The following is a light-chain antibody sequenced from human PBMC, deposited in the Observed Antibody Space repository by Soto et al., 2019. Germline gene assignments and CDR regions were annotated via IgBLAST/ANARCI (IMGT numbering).Light chain of an antibody. Sequence: SAPTQPPSASGTPGQRGTISFSGSSSNVGTNPVNWYQQLPGTAPKLLIYSNNQRPSGVPDRFSGSKSGTSASLAISGLQPEDEADCYCAAWDDSLNGYVFGTGTKVTVL. V-gene: IGLV1-44*01. CDR1: SSNVGTNP. J-gene: IGLJ1*01. CDR2: SNN. CDR3: AAWDDSLNGYV.